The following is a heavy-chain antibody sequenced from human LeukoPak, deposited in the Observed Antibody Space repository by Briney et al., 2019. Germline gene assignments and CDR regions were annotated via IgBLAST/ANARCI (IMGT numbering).Heavy chain of an antibody. V-gene: IGHV1-18*01. J-gene: IGHJ5*01. Sequence: GASVKVSCKATSRISWVRQAPGQGLEWMGWIGTYGGDTYYAQKFQGRITVTTDTSTSTVYMELRNLRSDDTAVYYCARDLWNFDDESGYNRDFDSWGQGTLVIVSS. CDR1: TSR. CDR3: ARDLWNFDDESGYNRDFDS. CDR2: IGTYGGDT. D-gene: IGHD3-3*01.